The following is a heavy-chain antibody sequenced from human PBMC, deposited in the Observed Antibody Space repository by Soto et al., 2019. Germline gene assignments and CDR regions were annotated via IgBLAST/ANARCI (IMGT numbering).Heavy chain of an antibody. V-gene: IGHV3-9*01. CDR2: ISWNSGSI. D-gene: IGHD6-13*01. J-gene: IGHJ4*02. CDR3: AKDTSREQLVEYYFDY. Sequence: DVQLVESGGGLVQPGRSLRLSCAASGFTFDDYAMHWVRQAPGKGLEWVSGISWNSGSIGYADSVKGRFTISRDNAKNSLYLQMNSLRAEDTALYYCAKDTSREQLVEYYFDYWGQGTLVTVSS. CDR1: GFTFDDYA.